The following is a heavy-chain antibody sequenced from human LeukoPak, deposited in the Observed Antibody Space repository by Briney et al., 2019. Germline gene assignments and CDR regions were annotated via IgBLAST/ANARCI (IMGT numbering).Heavy chain of an antibody. CDR1: GDSISSYY. V-gene: IGHV4-59*08. J-gene: IGHJ6*02. D-gene: IGHD4-17*01. Sequence: SETLSLTCIVSGDSISSYYWSWIRQPPGKGLEWIGYIYYSGSTNYNPSLRSRVTISVDTSKNQFSLKLSSVTAADTAVYYCARHTDYGDYVAGYYYGMDVWGQGTTVTVSS. CDR3: ARHTDYGDYVAGYYYGMDV. CDR2: IYYSGST.